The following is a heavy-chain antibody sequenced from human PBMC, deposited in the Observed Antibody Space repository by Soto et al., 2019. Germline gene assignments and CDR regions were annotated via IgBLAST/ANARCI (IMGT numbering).Heavy chain of an antibody. CDR3: AHKSLVPFGMDV. CDR1: GFSLTNSGVG. V-gene: IGHV2-5*02. Sequence: QITLKESGPTLVKPTQTLTLTCTFSGFSLTNSGVGVGWIPQPPRKALEWLALIYWDDDKRYSPSLKNRLTITKHTSRNQVVLTLIDLDPVDTATYYCAHKSLVPFGMDVWGQATTVTVAS. J-gene: IGHJ6*02. CDR2: IYWDDDK. D-gene: IGHD3-10*01.